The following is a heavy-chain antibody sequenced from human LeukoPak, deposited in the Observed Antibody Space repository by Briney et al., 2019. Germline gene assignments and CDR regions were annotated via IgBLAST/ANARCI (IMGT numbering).Heavy chain of an antibody. D-gene: IGHD1-26*01. Sequence: GASVKVSCKASGYTFTSYGISWVRQAPGQGLEWMGWISAYNGNTNYAQKLQGRVTMTTDTSTSTAYMELRSLRSDDTAVYYCARDWEVGATYYPVWGHYYYGMDVWGQGTTVTVSS. CDR1: GYTFTSYG. J-gene: IGHJ6*02. CDR3: ARDWEVGATYYPVWGHYYYGMDV. CDR2: ISAYNGNT. V-gene: IGHV1-18*01.